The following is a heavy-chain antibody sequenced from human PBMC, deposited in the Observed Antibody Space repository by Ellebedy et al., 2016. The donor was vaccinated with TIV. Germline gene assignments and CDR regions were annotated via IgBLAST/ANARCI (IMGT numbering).Heavy chain of an antibody. Sequence: PGGSLRLSCAASGFTFSSYSMNWVRQAPGKGLAWVSSISSSSSYIYYADSVKGRFTISRDNAKNSLYLQMNSLRAEDTAVYYCARDSQFFSGSYEAPSWGQGTLVTVSS. V-gene: IGHV3-21*01. J-gene: IGHJ4*02. CDR1: GFTFSSYS. CDR2: ISSSSSYI. D-gene: IGHD1-26*01. CDR3: ARDSQFFSGSYEAPS.